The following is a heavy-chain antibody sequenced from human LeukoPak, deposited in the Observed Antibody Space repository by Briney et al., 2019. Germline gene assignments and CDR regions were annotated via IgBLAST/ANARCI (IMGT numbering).Heavy chain of an antibody. CDR3: ARGRVVVVAAPNYYYYYMDV. V-gene: IGHV4-59*01. CDR2: IYYSGST. CDR1: GGSISSYY. D-gene: IGHD2-15*01. J-gene: IGHJ6*03. Sequence: SETLSLTCTVSGGSISSYYWSWIRQPPGKGLEWIGYIYYSGSTNYNPSLKSRVTISVDTSKNQFSLKLSSVNAADTAVYYCARGRVVVVAAPNYYYYYMDVWGKGTTVTVSS.